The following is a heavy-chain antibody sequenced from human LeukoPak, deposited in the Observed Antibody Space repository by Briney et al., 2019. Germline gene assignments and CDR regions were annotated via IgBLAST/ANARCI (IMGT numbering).Heavy chain of an antibody. J-gene: IGHJ4*02. D-gene: IGHD6-13*01. V-gene: IGHV3-74*01. CDR2: INSDETDI. Sequence: GGSLRLSCATSGFTFGSHWMHWVRQPPGKGPVWVARINSDETDIRYEDSVKGRFIISRDNAKHSLYLQMNSLRAEDTAVYYCAREGLYSSSLYVAYFDYWGQGTLVTVSS. CDR3: AREGLYSSSLYVAYFDY. CDR1: GFTFGSHW.